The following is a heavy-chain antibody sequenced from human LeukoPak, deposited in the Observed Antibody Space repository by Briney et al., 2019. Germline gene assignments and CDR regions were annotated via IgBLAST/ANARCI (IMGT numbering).Heavy chain of an antibody. J-gene: IGHJ1*01. Sequence: GGSLRLSCAASGFTVSSTYMSWVRQAPGKGLEWVSVFYSGDTTYYANSVKGRFTISRDSSKNMLYLQMNSLRAEDTAVYYCARSGYSSSWYRVRAEYFQHWGQGTLVTVSS. CDR2: FYSGDTT. CDR1: GFTVSSTY. V-gene: IGHV3-66*01. D-gene: IGHD6-13*01. CDR3: ARSGYSSSWYRVRAEYFQH.